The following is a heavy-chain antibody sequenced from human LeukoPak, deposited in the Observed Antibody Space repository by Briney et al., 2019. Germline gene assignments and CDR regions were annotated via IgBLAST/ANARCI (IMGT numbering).Heavy chain of an antibody. Sequence: GRSLRLSCAASGFTFSSYGMHWVRQAPGKGLERVSYISSSSSTIYYADSLKGRFTISRDNAKNSLYLQMNSLRGEDTAVYYCASGYDYYGSGSMGYWGQGTLVTVSS. CDR3: ASGYDYYGSGSMGY. CDR2: ISSSSSTI. V-gene: IGHV3-48*04. J-gene: IGHJ4*02. D-gene: IGHD3-10*01. CDR1: GFTFSSYG.